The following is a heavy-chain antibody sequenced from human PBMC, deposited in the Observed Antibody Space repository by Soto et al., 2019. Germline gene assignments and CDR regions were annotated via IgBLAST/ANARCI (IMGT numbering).Heavy chain of an antibody. CDR3: ARGRGIFGSAFDI. V-gene: IGHV4-34*01. CDR2: INHSGST. CDR1: GGSFSGYY. Sequence: SETLSLTCAVYGGSFSGYYWSWIRQPPGKGLEWIGEINHSGSTNYNPSLKSRVTISVDTSKNQFSLKLSSVTAADTAVYYCARGRGIFGSAFDIWGQGTMVTVSS. D-gene: IGHD3-3*01. J-gene: IGHJ3*02.